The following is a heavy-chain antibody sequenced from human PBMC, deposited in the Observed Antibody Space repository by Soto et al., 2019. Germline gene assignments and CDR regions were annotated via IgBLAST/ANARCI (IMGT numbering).Heavy chain of an antibody. CDR3: ARDMVITFGGASRGAPGY. J-gene: IGHJ4*02. D-gene: IGHD3-16*01. CDR1: GFTFSSYA. V-gene: IGHV3-30-3*01. Sequence: QVQLVESGGGVVQPGRSLRLSCAASGFTFSSYAMHWVRQAPGKGLEWVAVISYDGSNKYYADSVKGRFTISRDNSKNTLYLQMNSLRAEDTAVYYCARDMVITFGGASRGAPGYWGQGTLVTVSS. CDR2: ISYDGSNK.